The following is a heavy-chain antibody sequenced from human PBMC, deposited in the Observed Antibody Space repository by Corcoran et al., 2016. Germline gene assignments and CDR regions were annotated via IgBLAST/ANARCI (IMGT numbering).Heavy chain of an antibody. CDR2: MYYSGST. CDR1: GGSLSSHY. J-gene: IGHJ2*01. V-gene: IGHV4-59*11. D-gene: IGHD1-26*01. CDR3: ARGVGARAYWYFDL. Sequence: QVQLQESGPGLVKPSETLSLTCTVSGGSLSSHYWSWIRQPPGKGLEYIGYMYYSGSTNYNPSLKSRVTISVDTSKNQFSLKLSSVPAADTAVNYCARGVGARAYWYFDLWGRGTLVTVSA.